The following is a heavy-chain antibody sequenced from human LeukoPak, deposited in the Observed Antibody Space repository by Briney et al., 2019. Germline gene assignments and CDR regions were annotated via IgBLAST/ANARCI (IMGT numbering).Heavy chain of an antibody. J-gene: IGHJ4*02. CDR3: AKEAGATGYLDY. CDR2: ISGSGST. V-gene: IGHV3-23*01. Sequence: PGGSLRLSCAASGFTFSSYAMSWVRQAPGKGLEWVSAISGSGSTYYADSVKGRFTISRDNSKNSLYLQMNSLRADDTAVYCCAKEAGATGYLDYWGQGTLVTVSS. CDR1: GFTFSSYA. D-gene: IGHD1-26*01.